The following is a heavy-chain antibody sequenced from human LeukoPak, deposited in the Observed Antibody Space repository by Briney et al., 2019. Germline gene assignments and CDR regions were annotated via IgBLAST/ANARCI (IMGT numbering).Heavy chain of an antibody. CDR2: INPNNGGT. J-gene: IGHJ4*02. V-gene: IGHV1-2*02. D-gene: IGHD1-26*01. Sequence: ASVKVSCKASGYTFTDLTEYYIHWVRQAPGQGLEWMGWINPNNGGTKYAQKFQCRVTMTRDMSMNTAYMELSSLTSDDTAVYYCARRLGGSSEGYEFWGQGPLVTVSS. CDR1: GYTFTDLTEYY. CDR3: ARRLGGSSEGYEF.